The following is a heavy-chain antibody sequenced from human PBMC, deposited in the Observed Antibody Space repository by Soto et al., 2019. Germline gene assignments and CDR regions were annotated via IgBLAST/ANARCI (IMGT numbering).Heavy chain of an antibody. CDR2: INPSVGST. J-gene: IGHJ5*02. CDR3: ARDDEGSSHWLDP. V-gene: IGHV1-46*01. Sequence: ASVKVSCNASGYSFASYYMYWVRQAPGQGLEWVGVINPSVGSTNFAQKFQGRVTMTRDKSTSTVYMELSSMRSEDTAMYYCARDDEGSSHWLDPWGRVTLVTV. CDR1: GYSFASYY.